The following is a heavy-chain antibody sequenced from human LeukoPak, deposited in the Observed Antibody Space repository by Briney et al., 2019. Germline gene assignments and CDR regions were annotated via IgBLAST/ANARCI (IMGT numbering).Heavy chain of an antibody. V-gene: IGHV4-61*02. D-gene: IGHD6-19*01. J-gene: IGHJ3*02. Sequence: PSETLSLTCAVSGGSISSGSYYWSWIRQPAGKGLEWIGRIYTSGSTNYNPSLKSRVTISVDTSKNQFSLKLSSVTAADTAVYYCARQSGWYGHGAFDIWGQGTMVTVSS. CDR2: IYTSGST. CDR3: ARQSGWYGHGAFDI. CDR1: GGSISSGSYY.